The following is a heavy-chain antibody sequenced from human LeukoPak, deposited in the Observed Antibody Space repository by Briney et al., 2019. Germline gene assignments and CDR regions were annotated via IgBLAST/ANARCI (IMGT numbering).Heavy chain of an antibody. CDR1: GGSFSGYY. J-gene: IGHJ4*02. Sequence: SETLSLTCAVYGGSFSGYYWSWIRQPPGKGLEWIGEINHSGSTNYNPSLKSRVTISVDTSKNQFSLKLSSVTAADTAVYYCARDRKWTQTKPTEFDYWGQGTLVTVSS. V-gene: IGHV4-34*01. D-gene: IGHD1-14*01. CDR2: INHSGST. CDR3: ARDRKWTQTKPTEFDY.